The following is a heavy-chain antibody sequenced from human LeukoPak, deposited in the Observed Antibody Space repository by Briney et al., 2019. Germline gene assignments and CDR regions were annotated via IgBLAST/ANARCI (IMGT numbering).Heavy chain of an antibody. CDR2: IKSKTDGGTT. Sequence: GGPLRLSCAASGFTFSNAWMSWVRQAPGKGLEWVGRIKSKTDGGTTDYAAPVKGRFTISRDDSKNTLYLQMNSLKTEDTAVYYCTTPYHYSSSSVTDYWGQGTLVTVSS. D-gene: IGHD6-6*01. V-gene: IGHV3-15*01. CDR1: GFTFSNAW. CDR3: TTPYHYSSSSVTDY. J-gene: IGHJ4*02.